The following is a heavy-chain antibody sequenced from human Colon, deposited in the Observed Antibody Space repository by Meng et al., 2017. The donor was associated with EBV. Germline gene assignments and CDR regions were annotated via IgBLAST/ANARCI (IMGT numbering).Heavy chain of an antibody. CDR2: IFHSGLT. D-gene: IGHD1-1*01. V-gene: IGHV4-4*02. CDR3: MRDLLVLEKDEV. J-gene: IGHJ2*01. CDR1: GGSISRSNW. Sequence: QVPWQESGPGLVKPSETLSLTCAVSGGSISRSNWWGWVRQSPEKGLEWIGEIFHSGLTNYNPSLQSRVTISVDKSKNQFSLEVTSVTAADTAIYYCMRDLLVLEKDEVWGRGTLVTVSS.